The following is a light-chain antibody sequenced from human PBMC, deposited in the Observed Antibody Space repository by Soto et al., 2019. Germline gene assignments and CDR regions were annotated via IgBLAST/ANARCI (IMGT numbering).Light chain of an antibody. V-gene: IGLV2-8*01. CDR3: SSYAGNNLLV. CDR1: SSDVGGYNY. J-gene: IGLJ2*01. Sequence: QSALTQPPSASGSPGQSVTISCTGTSSDVGGYNYVSWYQQHPGKAPRPMIYEVNKRPSGVPYRFSGSKSGNTASLTVSGLQADDEAVYYCSSYAGNNLLVFGGGTQLTVL. CDR2: EVN.